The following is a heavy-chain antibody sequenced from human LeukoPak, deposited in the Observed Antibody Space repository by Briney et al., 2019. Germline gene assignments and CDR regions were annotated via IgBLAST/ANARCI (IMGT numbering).Heavy chain of an antibody. Sequence: SETLSLTCTVSGGSISSYYWSWIRQPPGKGLEWIGYIYTSGSTNYNPSLKSRVTISVDTSKNQFSLKLSSVTAADTAVYYCARHGVVVAAALDYWGQGILVTVSS. CDR2: IYTSGST. V-gene: IGHV4-4*09. CDR1: GGSISSYY. D-gene: IGHD2-15*01. CDR3: ARHGVVVAAALDY. J-gene: IGHJ4*02.